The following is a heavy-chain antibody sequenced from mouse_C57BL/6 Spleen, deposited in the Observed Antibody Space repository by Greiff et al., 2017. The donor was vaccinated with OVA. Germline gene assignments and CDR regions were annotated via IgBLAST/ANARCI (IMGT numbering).Heavy chain of an antibody. V-gene: IGHV1-85*01. CDR3: ARTITTVVDTMDY. Sequence: QVQLQQSGPELVKPGASVKLSCKASGYTFTSYDINWVKQRPGQGLEWIGWIYPGDGSTKYNEKFKGKATLTVDTSSSTAYMELHSLTSEDSAGYFCARTITTVVDTMDYWGQGTSVTVSS. J-gene: IGHJ4*01. CDR1: GYTFTSYD. CDR2: IYPGDGST. D-gene: IGHD1-1*01.